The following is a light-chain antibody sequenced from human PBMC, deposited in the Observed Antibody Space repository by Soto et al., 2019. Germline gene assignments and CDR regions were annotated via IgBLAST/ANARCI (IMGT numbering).Light chain of an antibody. CDR1: QSISSW. CDR3: QQDNSYPYT. Sequence: DIQMTQSPSTLSASVGDRVTITCRASQSISSWVSCYQHKPVIAPKLLIYDASSLESGVRSRFSGGGSGTEFTLTITSLQPDDFATYYCQQDNSYPYTFGRGTRLEI. V-gene: IGKV1-5*01. CDR2: DAS. J-gene: IGKJ5*01.